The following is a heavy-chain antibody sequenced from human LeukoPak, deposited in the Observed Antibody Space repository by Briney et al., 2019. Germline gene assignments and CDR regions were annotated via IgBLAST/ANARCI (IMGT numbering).Heavy chain of an antibody. CDR2: ISAYNGNT. Sequence: ASVKVSCKASGYTFTIYGISWVRQAPGQGGEWMGWISAYNGNTNYAQKLQGRVTMTTDTSTSTAYMELRSLRSDDTAVYYCARDQGYNPPPGFDYWGQGTLVTVSS. D-gene: IGHD5-24*01. CDR3: ARDQGYNPPPGFDY. J-gene: IGHJ4*02. CDR1: GYTFTIYG. V-gene: IGHV1-18*01.